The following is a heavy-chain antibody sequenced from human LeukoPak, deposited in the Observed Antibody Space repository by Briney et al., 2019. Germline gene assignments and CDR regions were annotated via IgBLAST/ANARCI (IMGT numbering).Heavy chain of an antibody. CDR1: GGSISSGSYY. J-gene: IGHJ5*02. CDR2: IYTSGST. D-gene: IGHD3-9*01. V-gene: IGHV4-61*02. Sequence: PSETLSLTCSVSGGSISSGSYYWSWIRQPAGKGLEWIRRIYTSGSTNYNPSLKSRVTISVDASKNQFSLKLSSVTAADTAVYYCARGATVLRYFDWLVVWGQGTLVTVSS. CDR3: ARGATVLRYFDWLVV.